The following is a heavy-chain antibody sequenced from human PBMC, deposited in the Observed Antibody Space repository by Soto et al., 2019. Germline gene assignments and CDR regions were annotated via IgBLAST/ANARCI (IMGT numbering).Heavy chain of an antibody. D-gene: IGHD2-2*01. CDR2: INQDGSEK. J-gene: IGHJ4*02. V-gene: IGHV3-7*01. CDR3: ARGTPTRTRCYDY. CDR1: GFTFISYW. Sequence: GGSLRLSCAASGFTFISYWMTWVLQAPGKGLEWVANINQDGSEKYYVDSVKGRFTIFSDNAKNSLYLQMNSLRAEDTAVYYCARGTPTRTRCYDYWGQGTLVTVSS.